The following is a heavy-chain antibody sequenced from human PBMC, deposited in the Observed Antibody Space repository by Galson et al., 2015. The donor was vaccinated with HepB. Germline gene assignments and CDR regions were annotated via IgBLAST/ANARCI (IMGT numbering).Heavy chain of an antibody. CDR1: GFTFSSYW. CDR2: INQDGSEK. V-gene: IGHV3-7*03. Sequence: SLRLSCAASGFTFSSYWMTWVRQAPGKGLEWVANINQDGSEKYYVDSAKGRFTISRDNAKNSLYLQMNSLRAEDTAVYYCARWEWELSWDYWGQGTLVTVSS. CDR3: ARWEWELSWDY. D-gene: IGHD1-26*01. J-gene: IGHJ4*02.